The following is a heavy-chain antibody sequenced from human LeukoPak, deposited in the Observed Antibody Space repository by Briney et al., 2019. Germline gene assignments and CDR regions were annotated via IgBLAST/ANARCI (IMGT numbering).Heavy chain of an antibody. CDR2: IRYDESDK. D-gene: IGHD4-23*01. J-gene: IGHJ4*02. Sequence: PGGSLRLSCAASGFTFTSYGMHWGRQAPGKGLEWLAHIRYDESDKYYAESVKGRFTISRDTSKNTQYLQMNSLRLEHTAVYYCAKDGGNWAIDYWGQGSLVTVSS. CDR3: AKDGGNWAIDY. V-gene: IGHV3-30*02. CDR1: GFTFTSYG.